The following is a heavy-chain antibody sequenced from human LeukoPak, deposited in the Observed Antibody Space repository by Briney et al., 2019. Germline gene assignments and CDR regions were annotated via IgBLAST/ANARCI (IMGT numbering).Heavy chain of an antibody. CDR2: ISSSSSYI. D-gene: IGHD3-22*01. V-gene: IGHV3-21*01. J-gene: IGHJ4*02. Sequence: ETLSLTCTASGDSITNSNYYWGWVRQAPGKGLEWVSSISSSSSYIYNADSVKGRFTISRDNAKNSLYLQMNSLRAEDTAVYYCARGNDYYDTSGYYYWGQGTLVTVSS. CDR3: ARGNDYYDTSGYYY. CDR1: GDSITNSNYY.